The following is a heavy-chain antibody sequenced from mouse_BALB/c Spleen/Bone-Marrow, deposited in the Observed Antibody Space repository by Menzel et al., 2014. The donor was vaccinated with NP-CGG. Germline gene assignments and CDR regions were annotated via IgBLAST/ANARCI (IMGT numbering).Heavy chain of an antibody. CDR2: ITIGGAGT. CDR1: GFTFSSYS. J-gene: IGHJ2*01. V-gene: IGHV5-12-2*01. Sequence: EVMLVESGGGIVQPGGSLKLSCAASGFTFSSYSMSWVRQTPDRRLEWVAYITIGGAGTYYADAVKGRFTISRDNAKNTLYLQMSSLKSEGTAMYYCTRHGGGPDYFDYWGHGTTLTVSS. CDR3: TRHGGGPDYFDY.